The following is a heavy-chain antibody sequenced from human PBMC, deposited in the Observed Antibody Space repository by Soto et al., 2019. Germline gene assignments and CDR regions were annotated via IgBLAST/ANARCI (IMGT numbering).Heavy chain of an antibody. CDR3: ARVPLFYYDSSGTVDY. CDR2: ISAYNGNT. CDR1: GYTFTSYG. Sequence: GASVKVSCKASGYTFTSYGISWVRQAPGQGLEWMGWISAYNGNTNYAQKLQGRVTMTTDTSTSIAYMELRSLRSDDTAVYYCARVPLFYYDSSGTVDYWGQGTLVTVSS. D-gene: IGHD3-22*01. J-gene: IGHJ4*02. V-gene: IGHV1-18*04.